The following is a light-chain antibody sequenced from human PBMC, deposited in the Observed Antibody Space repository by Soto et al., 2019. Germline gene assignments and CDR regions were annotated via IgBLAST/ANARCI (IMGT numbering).Light chain of an antibody. V-gene: IGKV3-20*01. Sequence: EILMTQSPATLSLSPGEISTLSCRSSQSVSSSFLAWYQQRPGQSPRLLIYGASSRATGIRDRFSGSGSGTDFTLTISRLEPEDFAVYYCQQYGSSPQTFGQGTKVDI. CDR2: GAS. J-gene: IGKJ1*01. CDR1: QSVSSSF. CDR3: QQYGSSPQT.